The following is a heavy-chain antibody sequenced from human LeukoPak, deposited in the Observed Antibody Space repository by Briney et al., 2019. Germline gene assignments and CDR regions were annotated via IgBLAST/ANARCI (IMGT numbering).Heavy chain of an antibody. V-gene: IGHV4-30-4*01. Sequence: PSQTLSLTCTVSGGSTSSGDYYWSWIRQPPGTGLEWIGYIYYSGSTYYNPSLKSRVTISVDTSKNQFSLKLSSVTAADTAVYYCARARPGISHLDYWGQGTLVTVSS. D-gene: IGHD1-1*01. CDR1: GGSTSSGDYY. CDR3: ARARPGISHLDY. J-gene: IGHJ4*02. CDR2: IYYSGST.